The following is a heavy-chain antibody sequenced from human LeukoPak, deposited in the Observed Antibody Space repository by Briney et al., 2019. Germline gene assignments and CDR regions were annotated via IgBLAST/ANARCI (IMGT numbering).Heavy chain of an antibody. D-gene: IGHD3-16*01. Sequence: GGSLRLSCAASGFTSSSYGMRWARQPPGRGLEWVALILVVGRNTSYADSVKGRFTISRDNTKNTLYLEINSLRAESTAVYHCAKDSSSPAGGGVFDPWGQGTLDSVSS. V-gene: IGHV3-30*18. CDR1: GFTSSSYG. CDR3: AKDSSSPAGGGVFDP. CDR2: ILVVGRNT. J-gene: IGHJ5*02.